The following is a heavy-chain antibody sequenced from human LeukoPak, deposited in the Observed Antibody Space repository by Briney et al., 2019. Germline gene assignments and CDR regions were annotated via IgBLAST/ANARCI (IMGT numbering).Heavy chain of an antibody. V-gene: IGHV1-69*05. D-gene: IGHD1-7*01. CDR2: IIPIFGTA. CDR3: ATQIPNYYYYYYYMDV. Sequence: ASVKVSCKASGGTFSSYAISWVRQAPGQGLERMGGIIPIFGTANYAQKFQGRVTITTDESTSTAYMELSSLRSEDTAVYYCATQIPNYYYYYYYMDVWGKGTTVTVSS. CDR1: GGTFSSYA. J-gene: IGHJ6*03.